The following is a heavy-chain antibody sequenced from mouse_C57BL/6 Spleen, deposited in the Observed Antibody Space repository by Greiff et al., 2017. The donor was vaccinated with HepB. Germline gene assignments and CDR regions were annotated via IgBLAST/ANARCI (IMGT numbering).Heavy chain of an antibody. Sequence: QVQLQQSGAELARPGASVKLSCKASGYTFTSYGISWVKQRTGQGLEWIGEIYPRSGNTYYNEKFKGKATLTADKSSSTAYMELRSLTSEDSAVYFCAREDDYPYAMDYWGQGTSVTVSS. V-gene: IGHV1-81*01. D-gene: IGHD2-4*01. J-gene: IGHJ4*01. CDR3: AREDDYPYAMDY. CDR2: IYPRSGNT. CDR1: GYTFTSYG.